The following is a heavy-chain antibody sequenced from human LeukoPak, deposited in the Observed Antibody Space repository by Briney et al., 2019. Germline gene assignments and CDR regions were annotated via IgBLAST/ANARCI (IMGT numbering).Heavy chain of an antibody. CDR3: ARVGYSGWNLEY. CDR2: INQGGSVK. Sequence: GGSLRLSCAASGLTFRSYWMSWVRQAPGKGLEWVANINQGGSVKYYVDSVKGRFTISRDDAKNSLYVQMNSLRDEDTAVYYCARVGYSGWNLEYWGQGTLVTVSS. CDR1: GLTFRSYW. D-gene: IGHD5-12*01. V-gene: IGHV3-7*01. J-gene: IGHJ4*02.